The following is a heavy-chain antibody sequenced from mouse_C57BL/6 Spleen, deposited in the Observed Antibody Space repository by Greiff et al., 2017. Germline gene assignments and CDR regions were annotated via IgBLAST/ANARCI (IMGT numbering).Heavy chain of an antibody. J-gene: IGHJ4*01. D-gene: IGHD2-4*01. Sequence: EVQLQQSGPELVKPGASVKISCKASGYTFTDYYMNWVKQSHGKSLEWIGDINPNNGGTSYNQKFKGKATLTVDKSSSTAYMELRSLTSEDSAVYYCARRYDYDYAMDNWGQGTSVTVSS. CDR3: ARRYDYDYAMDN. CDR2: INPNNGGT. V-gene: IGHV1-26*01. CDR1: GYTFTDYY.